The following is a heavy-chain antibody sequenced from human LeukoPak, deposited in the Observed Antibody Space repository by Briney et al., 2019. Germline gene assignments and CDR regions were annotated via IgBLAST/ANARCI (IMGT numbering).Heavy chain of an antibody. V-gene: IGHV3-48*01. CDR2: ISSNSSTI. Sequence: GGSLRLSCAASKFTFSTYGMNWVRQAPGKGLEWVSYISSNSSTIYYADSVKGRFTISRDNAKNSQYLQMNSLRAEDTAVYYCIRDLDWNYGDYWGQGSLVTVSS. CDR3: IRDLDWNYGDY. CDR1: KFTFSTYG. D-gene: IGHD1-7*01. J-gene: IGHJ4*02.